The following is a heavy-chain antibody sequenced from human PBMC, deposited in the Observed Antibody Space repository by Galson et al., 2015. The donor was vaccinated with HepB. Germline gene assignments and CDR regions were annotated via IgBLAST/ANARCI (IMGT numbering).Heavy chain of an antibody. CDR2: IWYDGSNK. J-gene: IGHJ3*02. CDR1: GFTFSSYG. CDR3: ARDELRNYAFDI. D-gene: IGHD1-7*01. Sequence: LRLSCAASGFTFSSYGMHWVRQAPGKGLEWVAVIWYDGSNKYYADSVKGRFTISRDNSKNTLYLQMNSLRAEDTAVYYCARDELRNYAFDIWGQGTMVTVSS. V-gene: IGHV3-33*01.